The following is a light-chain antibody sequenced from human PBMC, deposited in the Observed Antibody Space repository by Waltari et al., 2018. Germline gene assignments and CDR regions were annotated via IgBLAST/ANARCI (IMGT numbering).Light chain of an antibody. CDR3: QTGGHGTWV. CDR1: SGHSSTV. CDR2: VNSDGSH. V-gene: IGLV4-69*01. J-gene: IGLJ3*02. Sequence: QLVVTQSPSASASLGASVKLTCTLSSGHSSTVIAWLQQQPGKGPRYLRKVNSDGSHSRGDEIPDRFSGSSSGAGRYLTISSLQAEDEADYYCQTGGHGTWVFGGGTKLTVL.